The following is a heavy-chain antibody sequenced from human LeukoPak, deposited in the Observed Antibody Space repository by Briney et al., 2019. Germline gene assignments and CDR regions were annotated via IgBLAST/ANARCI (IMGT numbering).Heavy chain of an antibody. CDR1: GGSFGGYY. J-gene: IGHJ2*01. Sequence: SETLSLTCAVYGGSFGGYYWNWVRQSPGKGREWICEISHIGSTNYSPPLKRRVAISVDPSKKQLSLQLSFVTAAETAVYYCARAWGPTTVLTRGHWYFDLWGRGTLVTVSS. CDR2: ISHIGST. CDR3: ARAWGPTTVLTRGHWYFDL. V-gene: IGHV4-34*01. D-gene: IGHD4-23*01.